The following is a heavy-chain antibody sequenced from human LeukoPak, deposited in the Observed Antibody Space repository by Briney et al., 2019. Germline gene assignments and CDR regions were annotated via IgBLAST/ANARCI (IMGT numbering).Heavy chain of an antibody. CDR3: ARDGVVPGDY. CDR1: GGSISSGGYY. CDR2: IYHSGST. D-gene: IGHD2-2*01. Sequence: SETLSLTCTVSGGSISSGGYYWSWIRQPPGKGLEWIGYIYHSGSTYYNPSLKSRVTISVYRSKNQFSLKLSSVTAADTAVYYCARDGVVPGDYWGQGTLVTVSS. J-gene: IGHJ4*02. V-gene: IGHV4-30-2*01.